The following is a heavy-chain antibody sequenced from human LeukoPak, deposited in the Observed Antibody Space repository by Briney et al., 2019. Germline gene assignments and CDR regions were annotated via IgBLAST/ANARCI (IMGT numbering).Heavy chain of an antibody. D-gene: IGHD6-19*01. Sequence: ASVKVSCKASGYTFTSYYMHWVRQAPGQGLEWMGIINPSGGSTSYAQKFQGRVTMTRDTSISTAYMELSRLRSDDTAVYYCARDGAVAGTGWFDPWGQGTLVTVSS. CDR1: GYTFTSYY. CDR3: ARDGAVAGTGWFDP. CDR2: INPSGGST. V-gene: IGHV1-46*01. J-gene: IGHJ5*02.